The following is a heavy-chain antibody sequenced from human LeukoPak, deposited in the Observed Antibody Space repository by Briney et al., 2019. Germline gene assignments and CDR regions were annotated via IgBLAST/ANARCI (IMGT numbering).Heavy chain of an antibody. CDR1: GYTFTGYY. J-gene: IGHJ4*02. V-gene: IGHV1-2*02. Sequence: ASVKVSCKASGYTFTGYYMHWVRQAPGQGLEWMGWINPNSGGTNYAQKFQGRVTMTRGTSISTAYMELSRLRSDDTAVYYCASLRREYSSSSGDYWGQGTLVTVPS. CDR2: INPNSGGT. D-gene: IGHD6-6*01. CDR3: ASLRREYSSSSGDY.